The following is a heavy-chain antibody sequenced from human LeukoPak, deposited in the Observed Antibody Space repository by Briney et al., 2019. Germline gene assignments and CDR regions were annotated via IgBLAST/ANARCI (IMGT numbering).Heavy chain of an antibody. D-gene: IGHD2-15*01. CDR1: GGSFSGYY. CDR3: ARDPTYCSGGSCYGRFDY. V-gene: IGHV4-34*01. J-gene: IGHJ4*02. Sequence: SETLSLTCAVYGGSFSGYYWSWIRQPPGKGLEWIGEINHSGSTNYNPSLKSRVTISVDTSKNQFSLKLSSVTAADTAVYYCARDPTYCSGGSCYGRFDYWGQGTLVTVSS. CDR2: INHSGST.